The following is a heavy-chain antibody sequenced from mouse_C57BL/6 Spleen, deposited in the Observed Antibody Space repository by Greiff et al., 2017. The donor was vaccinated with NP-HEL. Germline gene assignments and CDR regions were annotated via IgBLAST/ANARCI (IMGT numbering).Heavy chain of an antibody. CDR2: ISDGGSYT. CDR3: ARDGDGNYDAWFAY. Sequence: EVKLVESGGGLVKPGGSLKLSCAASGFTFSSYAMSWVRQTPEKRLEWVATISDGGSYTYSPDNVKGRFTIARDNAKNDLYLQMSHLKSEDTAMYYCARDGDGNYDAWFAYWGQGTLVTVSA. J-gene: IGHJ3*01. V-gene: IGHV5-4*01. CDR1: GFTFSSYA. D-gene: IGHD2-1*01.